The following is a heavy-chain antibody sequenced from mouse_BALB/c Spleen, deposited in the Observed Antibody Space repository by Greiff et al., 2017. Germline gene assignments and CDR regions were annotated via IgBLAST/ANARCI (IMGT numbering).Heavy chain of an antibody. V-gene: IGHV5-17*02. J-gene: IGHJ2*01. CDR1: GFTFSSFG. Sequence: EVMLVESGGGLVQPGGSRKLSCAASGFTFSSFGMHWVRQAPEKGLEWVAYISSGSSTIYYADTVKGRFTISRDNPKNTLFLQMTSLRSEDTAMYYCARWGNYFDYWGQGTTLTVSS. CDR3: ARWGNYFDY. CDR2: ISSGSSTI.